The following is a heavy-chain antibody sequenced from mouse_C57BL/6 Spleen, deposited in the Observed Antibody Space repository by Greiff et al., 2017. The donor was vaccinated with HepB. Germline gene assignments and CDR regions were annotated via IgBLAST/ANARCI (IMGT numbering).Heavy chain of an antibody. CDR1: GYTFTSYW. V-gene: IGHV1-69*01. D-gene: IGHD2-5*01. Sequence: QVQLQQPGAELVMPGASVKLSCKASGYTFTSYWMHWVKQRPGQGLEWIGEIDPSDSYTNYNQKFKGKSTLTVDKSSSTAYMQLSSLTSEDSAVYYCARIHTHSNYEAWFAYWGQGTLVTVSA. CDR3: ARIHTHSNYEAWFAY. J-gene: IGHJ3*01. CDR2: IDPSDSYT.